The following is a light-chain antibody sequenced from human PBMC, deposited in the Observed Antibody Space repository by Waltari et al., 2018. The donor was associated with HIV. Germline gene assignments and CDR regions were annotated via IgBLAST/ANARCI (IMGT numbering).Light chain of an antibody. J-gene: IGKJ2*01. Sequence: DIVMTQSPDSLPVTLGERATINCKSSQSVLSSSNNKNYLAWYQRKPGQSPKLLISWASTRESGVPDRFSGSGSGTDFTLSISNLQAEDVAVYYCQQYYSAPPTFGQGTKLEIK. CDR2: WAS. V-gene: IGKV4-1*01. CDR1: QSVLSSSNNKNY. CDR3: QQYYSAPPT.